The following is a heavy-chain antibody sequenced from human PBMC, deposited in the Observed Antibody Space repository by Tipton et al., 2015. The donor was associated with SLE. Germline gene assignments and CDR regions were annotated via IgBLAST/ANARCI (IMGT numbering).Heavy chain of an antibody. Sequence: TLSLTCTVSGGPISSGGYYCSWIRQRPGKGLEWIGYISYSGDTYYNPSPKSRVTISGDTSVNQFYLQVNSVTAADTAVYYCARDGFTGASDIWGQGTMVTVSS. CDR1: GGPISSGGYY. J-gene: IGHJ3*02. CDR3: ARDGFTGASDI. V-gene: IGHV4-31*03. CDR2: ISYSGDT. D-gene: IGHD3-16*01.